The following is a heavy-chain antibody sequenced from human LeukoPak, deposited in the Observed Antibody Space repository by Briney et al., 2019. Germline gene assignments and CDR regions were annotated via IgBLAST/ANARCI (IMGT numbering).Heavy chain of an antibody. Sequence: SETLSLTCTVSGGSISSHYWSWIRQPPGKGLKWIGYIYYSGSTNYNPSLKSRVTISVDTSKNQFSLKLSSVTAADTAVYYCARVRYFDWLFTTGAFDIWGQGTMVTVSS. V-gene: IGHV4-59*11. CDR3: ARVRYFDWLFTTGAFDI. D-gene: IGHD3-9*01. CDR1: GGSISSHY. CDR2: IYYSGST. J-gene: IGHJ3*02.